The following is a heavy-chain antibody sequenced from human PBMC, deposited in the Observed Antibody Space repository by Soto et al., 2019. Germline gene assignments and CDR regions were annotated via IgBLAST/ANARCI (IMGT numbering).Heavy chain of an antibody. J-gene: IGHJ2*01. CDR3: AREYWYFEL. V-gene: IGHV3-7*01. Sequence: DVQLVESGGGLVQPGGSLRLSCAASGFTYTNYWMDWVRQAPGKGLEWVANINQDGREKYYVDSVKGRFTISRDNAKKSLYLQIDILRAEDTAVYFCAREYWYFELWGRGTLVTVSS. CDR2: INQDGREK. CDR1: GFTYTNYW.